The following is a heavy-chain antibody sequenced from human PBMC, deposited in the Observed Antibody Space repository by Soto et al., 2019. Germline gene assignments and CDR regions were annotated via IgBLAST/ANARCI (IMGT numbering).Heavy chain of an antibody. J-gene: IGHJ4*02. D-gene: IGHD5-18*01. CDR3: ARDRGYSYGYPSDY. V-gene: IGHV3-33*01. CDR2: IWYDGSNK. Sequence: GGSLRLSXAASGFTFSSYGMHWVRQAPGKGLEWVAVIWYDGSNKYYADSVKGRFTISRDNSKNTLYLQMNSLRAEDTAVYYCARDRGYSYGYPSDYWGQGTLVTVSS. CDR1: GFTFSSYG.